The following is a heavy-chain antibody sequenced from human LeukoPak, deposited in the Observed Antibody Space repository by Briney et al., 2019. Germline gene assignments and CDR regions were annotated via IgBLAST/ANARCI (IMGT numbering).Heavy chain of an antibody. CDR1: AFTVSRNS. V-gene: IGHV3-53*01. CDR3: ARRAGAYSHPYDY. CDR2: IYSEST. D-gene: IGHD4/OR15-4a*01. Sequence: PGGSLRLSCTVSAFTVSRNSMSWVRQAPGKGLEWVSFIYSESTHYSDSVKGRFTISIDNSKNTLYLQMNSLRAEDTAVYYCARRAGAYSHPYDYWGQGTLVTVSS. J-gene: IGHJ4*02.